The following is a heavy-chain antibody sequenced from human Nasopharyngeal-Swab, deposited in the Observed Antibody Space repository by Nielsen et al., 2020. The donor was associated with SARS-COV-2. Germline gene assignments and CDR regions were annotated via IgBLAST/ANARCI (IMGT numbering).Heavy chain of an antibody. CDR3: ARNPVDYDYVWGSYRYRTFDY. Sequence: SAQVSSKASAGTFSSYAISCVRQAPGQGLEWMGGIIPIFGTANYAQKFQGRVTITADKSTSTAYMELSSLRSEDTAVYYCARNPVDYDYVWGSYRYRTFDYWGQGTLVTVSS. CDR1: AGTFSSYA. CDR2: IIPIFGTA. V-gene: IGHV1-69*06. D-gene: IGHD3-16*02. J-gene: IGHJ4*02.